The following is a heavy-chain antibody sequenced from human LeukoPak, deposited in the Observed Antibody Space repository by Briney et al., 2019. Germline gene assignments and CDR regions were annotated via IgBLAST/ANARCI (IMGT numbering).Heavy chain of an antibody. CDR1: GLTFSTYG. CDR2: ISGSGDTT. D-gene: IGHD1-26*01. Sequence: GGTLRLSCAASGLTFSTYGMSWVRQAPGKGLDWVSAISGSGDTTYFADSVKGRFTISRDNSKNTLYLQMNSLRAEDTAVYYCAKDRLGAMLYFDYWGQGTLVTVSS. J-gene: IGHJ4*02. V-gene: IGHV3-23*01. CDR3: AKDRLGAMLYFDY.